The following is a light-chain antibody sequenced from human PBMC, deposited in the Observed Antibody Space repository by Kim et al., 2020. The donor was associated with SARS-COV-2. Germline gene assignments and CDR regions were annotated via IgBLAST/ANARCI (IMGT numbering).Light chain of an antibody. J-gene: IGLJ1*01. Sequence: QSALTQPASVSGSPGQSITISCTGTSSDVGGYKYVSWYQQHPGKAPKLMMYDVSNRPSGASSRFSGSKSGNTASLTISGLQAEDEADYYCSSFTSRTTLVFGTGTKVTVL. V-gene: IGLV2-14*03. CDR2: DVS. CDR1: SSDVGGYKY. CDR3: SSFTSRTTLV.